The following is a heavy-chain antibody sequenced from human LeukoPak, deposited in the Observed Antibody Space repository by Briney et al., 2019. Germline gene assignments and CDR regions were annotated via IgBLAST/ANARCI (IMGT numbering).Heavy chain of an antibody. CDR2: ISGSGGST. D-gene: IGHD2-8*01. V-gene: IGHV3-23*01. J-gene: IGHJ4*02. CDR3: AKDHHLGYCTNGVCYKGDPSGY. Sequence: PGGSLRLSCAASGFTFSSYAVSWVRQAPGKGLEWVSAISGSGGSTYYAGSVKGRFTISRDNSKNTLYLQMNSLRAEDTAVYYCAKDHHLGYCTNGVCYKGDPSGYWGQGTLVTVSS. CDR1: GFTFSSYA.